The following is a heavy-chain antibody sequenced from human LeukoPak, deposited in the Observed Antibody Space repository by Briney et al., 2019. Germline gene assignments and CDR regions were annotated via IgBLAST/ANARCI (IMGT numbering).Heavy chain of an antibody. J-gene: IGHJ5*02. Sequence: SETLSLTCTVSGGSIRSSYYYWGWIRQPSGKGLEWIGSIYDSGSTYYNPSLKSRVTISVDTSKNQFSLKLNSVTAADTAEYYCARHYGPWGQGTLVTVSS. CDR1: GGSIRSSYYY. D-gene: IGHD3-10*01. CDR2: IYDSGST. V-gene: IGHV4-39*01. CDR3: ARHYGP.